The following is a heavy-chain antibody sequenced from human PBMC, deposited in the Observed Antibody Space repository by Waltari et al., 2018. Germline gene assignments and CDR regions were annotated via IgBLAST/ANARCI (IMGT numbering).Heavy chain of an antibody. CDR1: GYTFSDNY. CDR2: INPKSGVT. J-gene: IGHJ5*02. CDR3: ARMYDNGEEGGWLDP. Sequence: QVQLVQSGAEVKKTGASVKVSCRASGYTFSDNYIHWVRQAPGQGLEWMGWINPKSGVTNYAQTFEGRVTMTRDTSINTVYMEMRRLKSDDTAVYYCARMYDNGEEGGWLDPWGQGTLVTVSS. D-gene: IGHD2-8*01. V-gene: IGHV1-2*02.